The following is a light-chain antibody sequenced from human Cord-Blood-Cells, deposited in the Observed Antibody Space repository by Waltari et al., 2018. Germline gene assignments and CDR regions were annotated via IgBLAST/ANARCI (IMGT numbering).Light chain of an antibody. CDR3: QAWDSSAYV. J-gene: IGLJ1*01. CDR1: KLGDKY. Sequence: SYELTQPPSVSVSPGQTASITCSGDKLGDKYACWYQQNPGQVPVLSIYQDSKRPSGITERISGSNSGNTATLTISESQAMDDADNYFQAWDSSAYVFGTGTKVTVL. CDR2: QDS. V-gene: IGLV3-1*01.